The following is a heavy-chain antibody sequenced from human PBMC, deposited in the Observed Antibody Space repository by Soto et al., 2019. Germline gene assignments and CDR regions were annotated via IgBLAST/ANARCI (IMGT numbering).Heavy chain of an antibody. CDR2: ISAYNGNT. V-gene: IGHV1-18*01. D-gene: IGHD3-16*02. CDR1: GYTFTSYG. J-gene: IGHJ4*02. Sequence: QVQLVQSGAEVKKPGASVKVSCKASGYTFTSYGISWVRQAPGQGLEWMGWISAYNGNTNYAQKLQGRVTMTTDTSTSTADMELRSLRSDDTAVYYCARIGYDYVWGSYRPVEIDYWGQGTLVTVSS. CDR3: ARIGYDYVWGSYRPVEIDY.